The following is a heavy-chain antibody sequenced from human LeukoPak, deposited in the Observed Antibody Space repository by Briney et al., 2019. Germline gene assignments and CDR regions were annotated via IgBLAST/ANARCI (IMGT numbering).Heavy chain of an antibody. D-gene: IGHD6-19*01. J-gene: IGHJ5*02. CDR2: ISAYNGNT. V-gene: IGHV1-18*01. CDR3: ARVRLAVADEYNWFDP. Sequence: GASVKVSCKASGYTFTSYGISWVRQAPGQGLEWMGWISAYNGNTNYAQKLQGRVTMTTDTSTSTAYMELRSLRSDDTAVYYCARVRLAVADEYNWFDPWGQGTLVTVSS. CDR1: GYTFTSYG.